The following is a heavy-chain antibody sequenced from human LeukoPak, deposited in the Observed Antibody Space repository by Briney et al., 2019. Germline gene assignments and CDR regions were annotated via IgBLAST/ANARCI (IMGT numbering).Heavy chain of an antibody. CDR2: IYYSGST. J-gene: IGHJ3*02. CDR1: GGSISSYY. Sequence: PSETLSLTCTVSGGSISSYYWSWIRQPPGKGLEWIGYIYYSGSTNYNPSLKSRVTISVDTSKNQFSLKLSSVTAADTAVYYCAREMIVMESGAFDIWGQGTMVTVSS. CDR3: AREMIVMESGAFDI. D-gene: IGHD3-22*01. V-gene: IGHV4-59*01.